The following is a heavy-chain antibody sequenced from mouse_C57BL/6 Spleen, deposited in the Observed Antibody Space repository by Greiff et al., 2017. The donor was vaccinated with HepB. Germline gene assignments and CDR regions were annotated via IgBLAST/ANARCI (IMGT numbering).Heavy chain of an antibody. Sequence: ESGPGLVKPSQSLSLTCSVTGYSITSGYYWNWIRQFPGNKLEWMGYISYDGSNNYNPSLKNRISITRDTSKNQFFLKLNSVTTEDTATYYCARGAGSSYYYAMDYWGQGTSVTVSS. J-gene: IGHJ4*01. CDR2: ISYDGSN. D-gene: IGHD6-1*01. CDR1: GYSITSGYY. V-gene: IGHV3-6*01. CDR3: ARGAGSSYYYAMDY.